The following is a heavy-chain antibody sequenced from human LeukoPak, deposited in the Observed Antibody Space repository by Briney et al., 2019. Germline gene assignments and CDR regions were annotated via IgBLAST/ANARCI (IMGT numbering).Heavy chain of an antibody. V-gene: IGHV4-39*07. CDR3: ARAYYGQMYYFDY. Sequence: SSETLSLTCTVSGGSISSSSYYWGWIRQPPGKGLEWIGSIYYSGSTYYNPSLKSRVTISVDTSKNQFSLKLSSVTAADTAVYYCARAYYGQMYYFDYWGQGTLVTVSS. CDR2: IYYSGST. J-gene: IGHJ4*02. CDR1: GGSISSSSYY. D-gene: IGHD3-10*01.